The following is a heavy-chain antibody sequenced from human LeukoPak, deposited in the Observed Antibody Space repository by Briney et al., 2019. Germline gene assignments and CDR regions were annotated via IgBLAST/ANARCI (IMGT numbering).Heavy chain of an antibody. CDR3: AKGRGFDCAGDCSHFDY. V-gene: IGHV3-64*01. J-gene: IGHJ4*02. CDR2: ISNNGGST. CDR1: GFTFSSYA. Sequence: PGGSLRLSCAASGFTFSSYAMHWVRQAPGKGLEYVSAISNNGGSTYYANSVKGRFTISRDNSRNTLYLQMGSLRAEDMAVYYCAKGRGFDCAGDCSHFDYWGQGTLVTVSS. D-gene: IGHD2-21*02.